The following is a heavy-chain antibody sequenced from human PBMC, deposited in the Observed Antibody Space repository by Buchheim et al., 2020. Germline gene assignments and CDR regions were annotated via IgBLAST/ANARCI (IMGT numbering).Heavy chain of an antibody. V-gene: IGHV4-34*01. CDR1: GGSFSGYY. D-gene: IGHD6-19*01. CDR2: INHSGST. J-gene: IGHJ4*02. Sequence: QVQLQQWGAGLLKPSETLSLTCAVYGGSFSGYYWTWIRQPPGKGLEWIGEINHSGSTDYNLSLKSRVTISVDTSKNQLSLKLSSVTAADTAVYYCARGPRGWYYGYWGQGTL. CDR3: ARGPRGWYYGY.